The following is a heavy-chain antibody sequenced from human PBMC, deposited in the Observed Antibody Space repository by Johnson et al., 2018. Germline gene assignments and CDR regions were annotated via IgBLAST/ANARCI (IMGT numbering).Heavy chain of an antibody. D-gene: IGHD3-9*01. V-gene: IGHV4-59*01. CDR1: GGSITTNF. CDR3: ARVITSSDWLLRPTAFDI. CDR2: IYYSGST. J-gene: IGHJ3*02. Sequence: QVQLQESGPGLVKXSETXSLXCTVSGGSITTNFYSWIRQPPGKGLEWIGHIYYSGSTTYNPSLKSRVIFSIDTSNTQASLQLRSVTAADTAIYYCARVITSSDWLLRPTAFDIWGLGTVVTVSS.